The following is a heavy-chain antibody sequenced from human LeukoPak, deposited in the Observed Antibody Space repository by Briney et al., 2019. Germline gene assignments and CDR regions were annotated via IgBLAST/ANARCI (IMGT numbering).Heavy chain of an antibody. CDR1: GGSISSGSYY. CDR3: ARSGYVLDY. CDR2: IYTSGST. V-gene: IGHV4-61*02. D-gene: IGHD5-12*01. J-gene: IGHJ4*02. Sequence: SETLSLTCTVSGGSISSGSYYWSWIRQPADKGLEWIGRIYTSGSTNYNPSLKSRVTISVDKSKNQFSLKLSSVTAADTAVYYCARSGYVLDYWGQGTLVTVSS.